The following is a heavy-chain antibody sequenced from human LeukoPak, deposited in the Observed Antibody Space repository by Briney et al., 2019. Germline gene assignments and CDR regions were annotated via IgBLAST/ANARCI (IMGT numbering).Heavy chain of an antibody. CDR1: GFTFSSYA. V-gene: IGHV3-21*04. Sequence: PGGSLRLSCAASGFTFSSYAMSWVRQAPGKGLEWVSSISSSSSYIYYADSVKGRFTISRDNAKNSLYLQMNSLRAEDTALYYCAKDIAYDSSGYGMDVWGQGTTVTVSS. CDR2: ISSSSSYI. J-gene: IGHJ6*02. D-gene: IGHD3-22*01. CDR3: AKDIAYDSSGYGMDV.